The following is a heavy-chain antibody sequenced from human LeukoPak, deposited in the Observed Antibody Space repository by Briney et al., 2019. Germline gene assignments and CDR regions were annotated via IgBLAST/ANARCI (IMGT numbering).Heavy chain of an antibody. D-gene: IGHD3-9*01. J-gene: IGHJ3*02. CDR1: GFTFSAYW. V-gene: IGHV3-7*03. Sequence: GGSLRLSCAASGFTFSAYWMTWVRQAPGKGLEWVANINEDGGEKYYVDSVRGRFTISRDNAKNSLYLQMNSLRAEDTAVYYCANLLRYFDWLQDAFDIWGQGTMVTVSS. CDR2: INEDGGEK. CDR3: ANLLRYFDWLQDAFDI.